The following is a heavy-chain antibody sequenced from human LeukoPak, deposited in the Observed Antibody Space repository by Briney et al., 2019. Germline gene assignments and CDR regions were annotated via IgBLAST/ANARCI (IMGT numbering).Heavy chain of an antibody. CDR1: GYSISSGYY. D-gene: IGHD6-19*01. CDR2: IYHSGST. CDR3: ARHPLIAVPRVWFDP. Sequence: SETLSLTCAVSGYSISSGYYWGWIRQPPGKGLEWIGSIYHSGSTSYNPSLKSRVTISVDTSKNQFSLKLSSVTAADTAVYDCARHPLIAVPRVWFDPWGQGTLVTVSS. V-gene: IGHV4-38-2*01. J-gene: IGHJ5*02.